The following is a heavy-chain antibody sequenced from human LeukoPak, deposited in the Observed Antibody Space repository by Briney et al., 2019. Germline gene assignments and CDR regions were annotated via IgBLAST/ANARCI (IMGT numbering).Heavy chain of an antibody. Sequence: GGSLRLSCAASGFTFSSYTMSWVRQTPGKGLEWVSTITTSDGNTYYADSVKGRFTVSRDNSKNTLFLQMNSLRAEDTAVYYCAKDGGLWVSAHWGDSWGRGTLVTVSS. CDR3: AKDGGLWVSAHWGDS. D-gene: IGHD7-27*01. J-gene: IGHJ4*02. V-gene: IGHV3-23*01. CDR2: ITTSDGNT. CDR1: GFTFSSYT.